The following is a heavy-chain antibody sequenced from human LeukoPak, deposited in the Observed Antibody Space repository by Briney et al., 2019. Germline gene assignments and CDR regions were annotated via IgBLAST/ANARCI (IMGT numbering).Heavy chain of an antibody. Sequence: ASVKVSCKASGYTFTSYDINWVRQATGQGLEWMGWMNPNSGNTGSAQRFQGRVTMTRDTSRSTAYMELRSLTSEDMAVYYCARGPLVRLPSSFDPWGQGTLVTVSS. CDR1: GYTFTSYD. J-gene: IGHJ5*02. CDR2: MNPNSGNT. V-gene: IGHV1-8*01. D-gene: IGHD3-16*02. CDR3: ARGPLVRLPSSFDP.